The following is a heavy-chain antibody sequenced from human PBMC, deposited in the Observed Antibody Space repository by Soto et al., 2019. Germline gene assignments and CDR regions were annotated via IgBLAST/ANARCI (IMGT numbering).Heavy chain of an antibody. V-gene: IGHV4-39*01. D-gene: IGHD3-9*01. CDR1: GGSISSSSYY. Sequence: SETLSLTCTVSGGSISSSSYYWGWIRQPPGKGLEWIGSIYYSGSTYYNPSLKSRVTISVDTSKNQFSLKLSSVTAADTAVYYCARRERYYDILTGYSWNGYFDFWGQGTLVTASS. J-gene: IGHJ4*02. CDR2: IYYSGST. CDR3: ARRERYYDILTGYSWNGYFDF.